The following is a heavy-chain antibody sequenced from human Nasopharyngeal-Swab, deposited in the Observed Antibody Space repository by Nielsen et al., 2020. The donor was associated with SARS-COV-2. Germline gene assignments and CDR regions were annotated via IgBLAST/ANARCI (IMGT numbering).Heavy chain of an antibody. CDR3: ARDGLDYDFWSAYFMDV. CDR2: ISSMSSYI. CDR1: GFTFNNYN. D-gene: IGHD3-3*01. J-gene: IGHJ6*02. Sequence: GGSLRPSCAPSGFTFNNYNFNWVRQVPGKGLEWASSISSMSSYIYYADSGKGRFTISRDNAKNPLYLQMNSLRAEDTAVYYCARDGLDYDFWSAYFMDVWGQGTTVTVSS. V-gene: IGHV3-21*01.